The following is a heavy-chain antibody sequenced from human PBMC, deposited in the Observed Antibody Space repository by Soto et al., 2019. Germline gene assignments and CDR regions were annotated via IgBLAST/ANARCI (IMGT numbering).Heavy chain of an antibody. V-gene: IGHV3-49*03. D-gene: IGHD4-17*01. CDR2: IRSKAYGGTT. CDR3: TKTSTPNEYGDFNWFDP. Sequence: GGSLRLSCTASGFTFGDYAMSWFRQAPGKGLEWVGFIRSKAYGGTTEYAASVKGRFTISRDDSKSIAYLQMNSLKTEDTAVYYCTKTSTPNEYGDFNWFDPWGQGTLVTVSS. CDR1: GFTFGDYA. J-gene: IGHJ5*02.